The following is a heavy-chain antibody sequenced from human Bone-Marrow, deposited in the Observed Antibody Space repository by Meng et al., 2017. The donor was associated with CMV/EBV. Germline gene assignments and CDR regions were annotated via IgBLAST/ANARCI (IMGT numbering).Heavy chain of an antibody. CDR3: ARDVGGNLDY. D-gene: IGHD4-23*01. J-gene: IGHJ4*02. V-gene: IGHV3-7*01. CDR1: GFNFSNYW. CDR2: IKRDASEK. Sequence: LSCEASGFNFSNYWMAWVRQAPGKGLEWVANIKRDASEKNYVDSVRGRFTISRDSAKNSLYLEMNSLRADDTAVYYCARDVGGNLDYWGQGTLVTVSS.